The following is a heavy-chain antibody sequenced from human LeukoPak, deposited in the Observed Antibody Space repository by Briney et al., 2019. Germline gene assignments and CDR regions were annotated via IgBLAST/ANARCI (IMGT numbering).Heavy chain of an antibody. Sequence: GGSLRLSCAASGFTFSNAWMNWVRQAPGKGLEWVSSISSSSSYIYYADSVKGRFTISRDNAKNSLYLQMNSLRAEDTAVYYSARDLIAARPGEGYYFDYWGQGTLVTVSS. CDR2: ISSSSSYI. V-gene: IGHV3-21*01. D-gene: IGHD6-6*01. CDR3: ARDLIAARPGEGYYFDY. J-gene: IGHJ4*02. CDR1: GFTFSNAW.